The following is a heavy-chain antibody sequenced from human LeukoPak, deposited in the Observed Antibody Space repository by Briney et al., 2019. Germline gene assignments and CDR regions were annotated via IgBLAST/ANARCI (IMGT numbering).Heavy chain of an antibody. Sequence: SETLSLTCTVSGGSISSYYWSWIRQPPGKGLEWIGYIYYSGSTNYNPSLKSRVTISVDTSKNQFSLKLSSVTAADTAVYYCARGAYYDILTGHTGAFDIWGQGTMVTVSS. CDR2: IYYSGST. J-gene: IGHJ3*02. V-gene: IGHV4-59*01. CDR1: GGSISSYY. CDR3: ARGAYYDILTGHTGAFDI. D-gene: IGHD3-9*01.